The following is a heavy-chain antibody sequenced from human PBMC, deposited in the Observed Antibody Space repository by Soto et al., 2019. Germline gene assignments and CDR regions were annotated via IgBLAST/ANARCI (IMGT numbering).Heavy chain of an antibody. CDR3: ARDPYSWNDGGDY. V-gene: IGHV1-18*01. CDR1: GYTFSSYG. J-gene: IGHJ4*02. D-gene: IGHD1-1*01. Sequence: QVQLVQSGAEVKKPGASVKVSCKASGYTFSSYGINWVRQAPGQGLEWMGWISAYNGNTHYAQNLQGRVTLTTYTSTSTAYMELRSLRSDDTAVYYCARDPYSWNDGGDYWGQGTLVTVSS. CDR2: ISAYNGNT.